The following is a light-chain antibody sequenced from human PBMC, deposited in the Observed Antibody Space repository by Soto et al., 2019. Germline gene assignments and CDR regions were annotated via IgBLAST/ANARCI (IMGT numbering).Light chain of an antibody. V-gene: IGLV1-40*01. CDR2: GNS. CDR3: QSYDSSLSGSVV. J-gene: IGLJ2*01. CDR1: SSNIGAGYD. Sequence: QTVVTQPPSVSGAPGQRVTISCSWSSSNIGAGYDVHWYQQLPGTAPKLLIYGNSNRPSGVPDRFSGSKSGTSASLAITGLQAEDEADYYCQSYDSSLSGSVVFGGGTKVTVL.